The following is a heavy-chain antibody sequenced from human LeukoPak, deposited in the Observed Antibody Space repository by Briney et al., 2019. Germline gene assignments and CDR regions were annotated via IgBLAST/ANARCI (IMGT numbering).Heavy chain of an antibody. CDR2: ISGSGDST. J-gene: IGHJ4*02. V-gene: IGHV3-23*01. CDR1: GFTFISYA. D-gene: IGHD6-13*01. CDR3: AKDLLGSSWFYFAY. Sequence: GGSLRFSCAASGFTFISYAMSWVRQAPGKGLELISAISGSGDSTYYADSVKGRFTISRDSSQNTVYLRMDSLRAEDTAIYYCAKDLLGSSWFYFAYWGQGTLLTVSS.